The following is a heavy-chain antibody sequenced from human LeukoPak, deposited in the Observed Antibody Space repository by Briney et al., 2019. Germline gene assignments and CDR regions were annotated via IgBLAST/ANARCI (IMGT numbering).Heavy chain of an antibody. J-gene: IGHJ4*02. CDR2: TYYRSKWYN. CDR3: ARGGSGSYYNDY. V-gene: IGHV6-1*01. D-gene: IGHD3-10*01. Sequence: SQTLSLTCAISGDSVSSNSAAWNWIRQSPSRGLEWLGRTYYRSKWYNDYAVSVKSRITINPDASKNQFSLKLSSVTAADTAVYYCARGGSGSYYNDYWGQGTLVTVSS. CDR1: GDSVSSNSAA.